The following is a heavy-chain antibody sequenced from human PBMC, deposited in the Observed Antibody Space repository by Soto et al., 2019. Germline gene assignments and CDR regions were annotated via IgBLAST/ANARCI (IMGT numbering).Heavy chain of an antibody. J-gene: IGHJ6*02. CDR1: GGTFSSYA. CDR2: IIPIFGTA. Sequence: SVKVSCKASGGTFSSYAISWVRQAPGQGLEWMGGIIPIFGTANYAQKFQGRVTITADESTSTAYMELSSLRSEDTAVYYCARGRVVVVAATRYYGMDVWGQGTTVTVYS. CDR3: ARGRVVVVAATRYYGMDV. D-gene: IGHD2-15*01. V-gene: IGHV1-69*13.